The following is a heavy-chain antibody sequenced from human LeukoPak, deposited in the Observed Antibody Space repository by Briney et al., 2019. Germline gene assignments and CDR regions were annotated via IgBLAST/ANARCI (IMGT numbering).Heavy chain of an antibody. J-gene: IGHJ4*02. D-gene: IGHD6-19*01. CDR1: GFTFSSYG. CDR3: ARDSIAEAGTSYYFDY. CDR2: ISYDGSNK. V-gene: IGHV3-30*03. Sequence: GGSLRLSCAASGFTFSSYGMHWVRQAPGKGLEWVAVISYDGSNKYYADSVKGRFTISRDNSKNTLYLQMNSLRAEDTAVYYCARDSIAEAGTSYYFDYWGQGTLVTVSS.